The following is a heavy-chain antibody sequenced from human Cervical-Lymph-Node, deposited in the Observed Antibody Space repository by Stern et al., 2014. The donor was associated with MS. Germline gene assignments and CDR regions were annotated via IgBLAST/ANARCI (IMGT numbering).Heavy chain of an antibody. CDR3: ASPGTWIS. CDR1: GFTFSDYW. V-gene: IGHV3-7*01. J-gene: IGHJ4*02. Sequence: EVQLEESGGCLVQPGGSLRLSCAASGFTFSDYWMAWVRQSPGKGLAWVASVKQDGSEKYYVDSVQGRLAISRDNVKNSLYLQMNSLRAEDTAMYYCASPGTWISWGQGTLVTVSS. D-gene: IGHD2-2*03. CDR2: VKQDGSEK.